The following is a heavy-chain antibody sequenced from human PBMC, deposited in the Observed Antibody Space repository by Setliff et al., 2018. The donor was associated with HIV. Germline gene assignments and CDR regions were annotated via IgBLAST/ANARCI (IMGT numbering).Heavy chain of an antibody. J-gene: IGHJ4*02. CDR1: GFTFDDYA. V-gene: IGHV3-30*02. Sequence: PGGSLRLSCAASGFTFDDYAMHWVRQAPGKGLEWVAFIRYTGSNKYYADSVKGRFTISRDNSKNTLYLQMNSLRAEDTAVYYCAKDHATSSWFTALLDYWGQGALVTVSS. CDR3: AKDHATSSWFTALLDY. CDR2: IRYTGSNK. D-gene: IGHD6-13*01.